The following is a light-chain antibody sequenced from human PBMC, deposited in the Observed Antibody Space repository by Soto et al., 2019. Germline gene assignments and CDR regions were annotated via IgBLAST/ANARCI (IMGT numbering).Light chain of an antibody. CDR3: QQYGTVPPT. CDR1: QNVSNTY. CDR2: GAS. Sequence: EIVLTQSPGTLSLSQGERATLSCRASQNVSNTYLAWYQQRSGQAPKFLIYGASNRATGISDRFSGSGSGTDFTLTISRLQPEDFAVYYCQQYGTVPPTFGGGTKVEI. V-gene: IGKV3-20*01. J-gene: IGKJ4*01.